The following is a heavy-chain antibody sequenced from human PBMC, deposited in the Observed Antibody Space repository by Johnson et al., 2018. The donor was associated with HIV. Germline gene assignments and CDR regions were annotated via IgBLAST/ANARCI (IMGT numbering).Heavy chain of an antibody. V-gene: IGHV3-20*04. CDR3: ASGDELGDDAFDI. Sequence: VQLVESGGGVVQPGRSLRLSCAASGFTFSSYGMSWVRQAPGKGLEWVSGIKWNGGSTGYADSVKGRFTISRDNAKNSLYLQMNSLRAEDTALYYCASGDELGDDAFDILGQGTMVTVSS. CDR1: GFTFSSYG. D-gene: IGHD7-27*01. J-gene: IGHJ3*02. CDR2: IKWNGGST.